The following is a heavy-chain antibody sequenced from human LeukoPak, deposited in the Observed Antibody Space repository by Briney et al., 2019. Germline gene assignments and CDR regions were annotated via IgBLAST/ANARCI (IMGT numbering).Heavy chain of an antibody. CDR1: GGSFSGYY. V-gene: IGHV4-34*01. CDR2: INHSGST. J-gene: IGHJ6*02. Sequence: PSETLSLTCAVYGGSFSGYYWSWIRQPPGKGLEWIGEINHSGSTNYNPSLKSRVTISVDTSKNQFSLKLSSVTAADTAVYYCARLHITMLKGRMDVWGQGTTVTVSS. CDR3: ARLHITMLKGRMDV. D-gene: IGHD3-10*02.